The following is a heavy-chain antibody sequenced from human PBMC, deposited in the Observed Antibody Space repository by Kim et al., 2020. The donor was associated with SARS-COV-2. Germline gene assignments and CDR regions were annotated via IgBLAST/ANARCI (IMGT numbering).Heavy chain of an antibody. Sequence: SQTLSLTCAISGDSVSSNSIAWNWIRQSPSRDLEWLGRTYYRSKWYNDYSPSVKGRITISPDTSKNHFSLQLNSVSPEDTAVYYCARGYAFDIWGPGTLVTVSS. CDR1: GDSVSSNSIA. J-gene: IGHJ3*02. CDR3: ARGYAFDI. V-gene: IGHV6-1*01. CDR2: TYYRSKWYN.